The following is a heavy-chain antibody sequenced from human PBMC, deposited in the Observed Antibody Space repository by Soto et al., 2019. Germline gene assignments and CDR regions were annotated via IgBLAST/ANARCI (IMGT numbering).Heavy chain of an antibody. V-gene: IGHV1-58*01. CDR1: GFTFTSST. D-gene: IGHD3-22*01. CDR2: IVVGSGNT. CDR3: AAGDYYDSSGYSSDY. J-gene: IGHJ4*02. Sequence: SVKVSCKASGFTFTSSTVQWVRQARGQRLEWIGWIVVGSGNTIYAQKFQERVTITRDMSTSTAYMELSSLRSEDTAVYYCAAGDYYDSSGYSSDYWGQGTLVTVSS.